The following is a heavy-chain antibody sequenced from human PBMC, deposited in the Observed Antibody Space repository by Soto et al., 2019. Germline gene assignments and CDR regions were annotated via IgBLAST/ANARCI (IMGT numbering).Heavy chain of an antibody. CDR1: GGSFSGYY. V-gene: IGHV4-34*01. D-gene: IGHD5-18*01. CDR3: ARTEPWIQLWLPHYYYMDV. CDR2: MNHSGST. Sequence: QVQLQQWGAGLLKPSDTLSLTCAVYGGSFSGYYWSWIRQPPGKGLERIGEMNHSGSTNYNPSLNSRVTISVDTSKNQFSLKLSSVTAADTAVYYCARTEPWIQLWLPHYYYMDVWGKGTTVAVSS. J-gene: IGHJ6*03.